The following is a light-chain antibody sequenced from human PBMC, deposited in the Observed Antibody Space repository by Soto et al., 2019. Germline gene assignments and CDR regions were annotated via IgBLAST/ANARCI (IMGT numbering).Light chain of an antibody. CDR1: HGISSY. CDR2: AAS. J-gene: IGKJ1*01. V-gene: IGKV1-8*01. CDR3: QQYYSYRWT. Sequence: AIRMTQSPSSFSASTGDRVTITCRASHGISSYLAWYQQKPGKAPKLLIYAASTLQSGVPSRFSGSGSGTDFTLTISCLQSEDFATYYCQQYYSYRWTFGQGTKVEIK.